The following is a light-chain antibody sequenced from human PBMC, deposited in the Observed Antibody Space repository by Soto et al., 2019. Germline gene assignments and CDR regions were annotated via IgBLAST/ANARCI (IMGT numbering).Light chain of an antibody. Sequence: QSVLTQPPSASGSPGQPVTISCTGTSSDVGRYDYVSWYQHHTGKAPKLIIYDVSQRPSGVPDRFSGSKSGNTASLTVSGLQAEDEADYYCNSYADSNTYLFGPGTK. V-gene: IGLV2-8*01. J-gene: IGLJ1*01. CDR2: DVS. CDR1: SSDVGRYDY. CDR3: NSYADSNTYL.